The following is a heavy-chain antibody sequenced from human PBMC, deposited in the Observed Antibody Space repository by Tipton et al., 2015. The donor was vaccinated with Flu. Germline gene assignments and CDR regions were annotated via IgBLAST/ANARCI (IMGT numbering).Heavy chain of an antibody. CDR3: ARLGNYDFWSGYYIDY. D-gene: IGHD3-3*01. J-gene: IGHJ4*02. CDR2: IYYSGST. CDR1: GGSISSYY. V-gene: IGHV4-59*08. Sequence: LRLSCTVSGGSISSYYWSWIRQPPGKGLEWIGYIYYSGSTNYNPSLKSRVTISVDTSKNQFSLKLSSVTAADTAVYYCARLGNYDFWSGYYIDYWGQGTLVTASS.